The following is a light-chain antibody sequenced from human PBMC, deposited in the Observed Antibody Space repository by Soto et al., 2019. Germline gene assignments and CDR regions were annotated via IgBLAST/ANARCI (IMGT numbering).Light chain of an antibody. CDR2: SNN. V-gene: IGLV1-44*01. J-gene: IGLJ3*02. Sequence: QSVLTQPPSASGTPGQRVTISCSGSSSNIESYTVNWYQQLPGTAPKLLIYSNNQRPSGVPDRFSGSKSGTSASLAISGLQSEDEADFYCAGWDDSLNGWVFGRGTKLTVL. CDR3: AGWDDSLNGWV. CDR1: SSNIESYT.